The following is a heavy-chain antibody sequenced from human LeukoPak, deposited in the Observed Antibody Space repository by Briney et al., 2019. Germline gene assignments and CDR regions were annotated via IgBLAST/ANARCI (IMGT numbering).Heavy chain of an antibody. Sequence: GSLRLSCAASGFTFSSYAMSWVRQAPGKGLEWVSAIRGSGDRTHYADSVKGRFTISRDNSKNTLYLQMNSLRADDTAVYYCTRSGRGGAFDIWGQGTMVTVSS. J-gene: IGHJ3*02. V-gene: IGHV3-23*01. D-gene: IGHD1-26*01. CDR3: TRSGRGGAFDI. CDR1: GFTFSSYA. CDR2: IRGSGDRT.